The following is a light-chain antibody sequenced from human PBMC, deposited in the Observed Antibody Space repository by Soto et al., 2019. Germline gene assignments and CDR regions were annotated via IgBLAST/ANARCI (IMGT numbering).Light chain of an antibody. V-gene: IGLV2-14*01. CDR3: SSYTSSSTLDYV. CDR2: EVS. CDR1: SSDVGGSNY. Sequence: QSALTQPASVSGSPGQSITISCTGTSSDVGGSNYVSWYQHHPGKAPKLMIYEVSYWPSGVSNRFSGSKSGNTASLAISGLQGEDEADYYCSSYTSSSTLDYVFGTGTKLTVL. J-gene: IGLJ1*01.